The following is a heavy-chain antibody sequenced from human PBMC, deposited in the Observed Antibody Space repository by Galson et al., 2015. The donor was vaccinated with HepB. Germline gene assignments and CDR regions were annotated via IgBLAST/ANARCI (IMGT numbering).Heavy chain of an antibody. Sequence: SLRLSCAASGFTFSSYAMHWVRQAPGKGLEWVAVISYDGSNKYYADSVKGRFTISRDNSKNTLYLQMNSLRAEDTAVYYCARSDSDWNAFDIWGQGTMVTVSS. V-gene: IGHV3-30-3*01. CDR2: ISYDGSNK. CDR3: ARSDSDWNAFDI. D-gene: IGHD6-19*01. CDR1: GFTFSSYA. J-gene: IGHJ3*02.